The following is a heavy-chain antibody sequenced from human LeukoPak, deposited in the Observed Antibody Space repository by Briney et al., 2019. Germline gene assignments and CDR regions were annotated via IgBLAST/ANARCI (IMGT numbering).Heavy chain of an antibody. J-gene: IGHJ4*02. V-gene: IGHV4-4*07. CDR3: ARAVAGCFDY. CDR1: GDSISGYY. D-gene: IGHD6-19*01. CDR2: IYTSGST. Sequence: SETLSLTCTVSGDSISGYYWSWIRQPAGKGLDWIGRIYTSGSTNYNPSLKSRVTMSVDTSKSQFSLKLSSVTAADTAVYYCARAVAGCFDYWGQGTLVTVSS.